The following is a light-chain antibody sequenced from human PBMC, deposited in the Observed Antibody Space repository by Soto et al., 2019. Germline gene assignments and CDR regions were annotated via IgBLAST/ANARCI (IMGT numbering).Light chain of an antibody. CDR3: PQRSSWQWT. Sequence: EIVLTQSPATLSLSPGERATLSCRASQSVSSYLDWYQQKPGQAPRLLIYDSANRATGIPARIGGSGSGTDFALAVSSLEPEDFAVYYWPQRSSWQWTLGRGAKVDIK. V-gene: IGKV3-11*01. CDR1: QSVSSY. J-gene: IGKJ1*01. CDR2: DSA.